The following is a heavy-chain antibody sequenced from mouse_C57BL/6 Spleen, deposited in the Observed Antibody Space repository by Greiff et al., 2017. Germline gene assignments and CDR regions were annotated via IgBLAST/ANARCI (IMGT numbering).Heavy chain of an antibody. CDR3: ARGNYGTLDN. J-gene: IGHJ4*01. CDR1: GYTFTDYN. Sequence: EVQLQQSGPELVQPGASVKIPCKASGYTFTDYNMDWVKQSHGKSLEWIGDINPKNGGTNYNQKFKGKSTLTVDKTSSTAYMELRSLTSEDTAVYYCARGNYGTLDNWGQGTSGTVSS. V-gene: IGHV1-18*01. CDR2: INPKNGGT. D-gene: IGHD1-1*01.